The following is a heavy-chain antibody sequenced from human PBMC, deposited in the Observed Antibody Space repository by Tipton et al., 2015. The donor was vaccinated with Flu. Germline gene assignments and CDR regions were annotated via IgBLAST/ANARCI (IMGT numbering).Heavy chain of an antibody. CDR3: VRHGGVTFTKYDS. CDR1: GYSFTSYW. D-gene: IGHD3-16*01. Sequence: QLVQSGAEVKKPGESLKISCQASGYSFTSYWIGWVRQMPGKGLEWMGIMYPADSDTRYSPSVQGQVTISVDKSIATAYLQWSSLKASDTAMYYCVRHGGVTFTKYDSWGQGTLVTVSS. V-gene: IGHV5-51*01. J-gene: IGHJ5*02. CDR2: MYPADSDT.